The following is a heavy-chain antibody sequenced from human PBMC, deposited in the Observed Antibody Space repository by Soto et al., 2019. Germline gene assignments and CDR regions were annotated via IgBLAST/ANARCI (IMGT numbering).Heavy chain of an antibody. CDR1: GGSISSYY. Sequence: ETLSLTCTVSGGSISSYYWSWIRQPPGKGLEWIGYIYYSGSTNYNPSLKSRVTISVDTSKNQFSLKPSSVTAADTAVYYCARAGSGVIVIPPDYWGQGTLVTVSS. D-gene: IGHD3-16*02. CDR3: ARAGSGVIVIPPDY. V-gene: IGHV4-59*01. CDR2: IYYSGST. J-gene: IGHJ4*02.